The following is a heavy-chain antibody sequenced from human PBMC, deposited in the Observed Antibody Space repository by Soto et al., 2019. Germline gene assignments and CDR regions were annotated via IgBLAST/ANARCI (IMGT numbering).Heavy chain of an antibody. V-gene: IGHV3-30*18. Sequence: PGGSLSISCAASGFTFSSYGMHWVRQAPGKGLEWVAVISYDGSNKYYADSVKGRFTISRDNSKNTLYLQMNSLRAEDTAVYYCAKWASGPFDYWGQGSLVTVSS. CDR2: ISYDGSNK. CDR1: GFTFSSYG. CDR3: AKWASGPFDY. J-gene: IGHJ4*02. D-gene: IGHD6-13*01.